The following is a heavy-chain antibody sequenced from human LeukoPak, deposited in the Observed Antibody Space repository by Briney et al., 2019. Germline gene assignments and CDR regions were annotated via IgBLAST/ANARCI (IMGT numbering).Heavy chain of an antibody. D-gene: IGHD3-3*01. V-gene: IGHV1-69*04. Sequence: SVTVSCKASGGTFSSYAISWVRQAPGQGLEWMGRIIPILGIANYAQKFQGRVTMTRNTSISTAYMELSSLRSEDTAVYYCARGRFMYYDFWSGPDAFDIWGQGTMVTVSS. CDR1: GGTFSSYA. CDR2: IIPILGIA. J-gene: IGHJ3*02. CDR3: ARGRFMYYDFWSGPDAFDI.